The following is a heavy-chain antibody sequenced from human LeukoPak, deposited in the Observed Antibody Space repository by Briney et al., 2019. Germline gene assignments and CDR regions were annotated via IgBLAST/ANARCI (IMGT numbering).Heavy chain of an antibody. V-gene: IGHV3-48*01. D-gene: IGHD6-19*01. CDR2: ISSSSSTI. Sequence: GGSLRLSCAASGFTFSSYSMNWVRQAPGKGLEWVSYISSSSSTIYYADSVKGRFTISRDNAKNSLYLQMNSLRAEDTAVYYCARGPIAVAGTSYYYYYMDVWGKGTTVTVSS. CDR3: ARGPIAVAGTSYYYYYMDV. J-gene: IGHJ6*03. CDR1: GFTFSSYS.